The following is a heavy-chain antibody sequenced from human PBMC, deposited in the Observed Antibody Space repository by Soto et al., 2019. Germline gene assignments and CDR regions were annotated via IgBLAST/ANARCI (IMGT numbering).Heavy chain of an antibody. V-gene: IGHV1-69*13. CDR2: IIPIFGTA. CDR3: ASGRDYYDSSGYYYVY. Sequence: GASVKVSCKASGGTFSSYAISWVRQAPGQGLEWMGGIIPIFGTANYAQKFQGRVTITADESTSTAYMELSSLRSEDTAVYYCASGRDYYDSSGYYYVYWGQGTLVTVSS. D-gene: IGHD3-22*01. CDR1: GGTFSSYA. J-gene: IGHJ4*02.